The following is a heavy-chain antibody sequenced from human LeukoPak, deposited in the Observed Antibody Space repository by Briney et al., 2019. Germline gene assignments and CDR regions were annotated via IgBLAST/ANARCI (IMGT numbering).Heavy chain of an antibody. V-gene: IGHV1-69*05. Sequence: SVKVSCKASGGTFSSYAISWVRQAPGQGLEWMGGIIPIFGTANYAQKFQGRVTITTDESTSTAYMELSSLRSEDTAVYYCARAQGGASYYYYCMDVWGKGTTVTVSS. D-gene: IGHD3-16*01. CDR1: GGTFSSYA. CDR2: IIPIFGTA. J-gene: IGHJ6*03. CDR3: ARAQGGASYYYYCMDV.